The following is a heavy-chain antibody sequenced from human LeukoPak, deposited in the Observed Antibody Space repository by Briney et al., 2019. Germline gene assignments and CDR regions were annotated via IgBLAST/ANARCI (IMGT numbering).Heavy chain of an antibody. CDR3: ASRGYGDYDGSRVIDY. D-gene: IGHD4-17*01. V-gene: IGHV3-21*01. J-gene: IGHJ4*02. CDR2: ISSSSSYI. Sequence: GGSLRLSCAASGFTFSIYSMNWVRQAPGKGLEWVSSISSSSSYIYYADSVKGRFTISRDNAKNSLYLQMNSLRAEDTAVYYCASRGYGDYDGSRVIDYWGQGTLVTVSS. CDR1: GFTFSIYS.